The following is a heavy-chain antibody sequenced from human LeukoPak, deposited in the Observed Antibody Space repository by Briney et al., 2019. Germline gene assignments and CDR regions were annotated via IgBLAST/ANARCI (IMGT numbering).Heavy chain of an antibody. CDR2: LSYSGTT. V-gene: IGHV4-59*01. D-gene: IGHD2-21*02. J-gene: IGHJ6*03. CDR1: GGSISSYY. CDR3: ARGRGDRGFYYYYVDV. Sequence: SETLSLTCTVSGGSISSYYWSWIRQPPGKGLEWIGYLSYSGTTNYNPSLESRVTISEDTSKQVFSLHLNSVTAADTAMYYCARGRGDRGFYYYYVDVWGKGTAVTVSS.